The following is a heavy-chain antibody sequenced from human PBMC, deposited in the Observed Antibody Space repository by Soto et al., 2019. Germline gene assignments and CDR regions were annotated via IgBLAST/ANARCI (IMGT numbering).Heavy chain of an antibody. J-gene: IGHJ5*02. CDR1: GGTFGNTA. Sequence: QVQLVQSGAEVKKPGSSVNVSCKTSGGTFGNTAVTWVRQAPGQGLEWMGGIVPMFGTANYAQKFQGRVTITAVESTNTAYMELRSLRSDDTAVYYCARDGDPGYTFWSGPLGGGRFDPWGQGTLVTVSS. CDR2: IVPMFGTA. V-gene: IGHV1-69*12. D-gene: IGHD3-3*01. CDR3: ARDGDPGYTFWSGPLGGGRFDP.